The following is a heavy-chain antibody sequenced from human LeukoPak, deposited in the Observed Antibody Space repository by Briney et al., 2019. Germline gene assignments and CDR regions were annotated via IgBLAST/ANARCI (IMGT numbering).Heavy chain of an antibody. CDR3: ARRSPSADAFDI. CDR1: GYTFNRNA. V-gene: IGHV7-4-1*02. Sequence: RASVKVSCKASGYTFNRNAINWVRQAPGQGLEWMGWINNKTGTPTYAQGFTGRFVFSLDISVTTAYLQISNLKAEDTAFYYCARRSPSADAFDIWGQGTMVTVSS. J-gene: IGHJ3*02. CDR2: INNKTGTP.